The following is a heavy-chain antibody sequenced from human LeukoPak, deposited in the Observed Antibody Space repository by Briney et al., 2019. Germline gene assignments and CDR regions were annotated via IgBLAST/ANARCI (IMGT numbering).Heavy chain of an antibody. V-gene: IGHV3-7*03. Sequence: PGGSLRLSCAASGFALSSHWMTWVRQVPGRGPEWAANVNRDGSVTYYLDSVKGRFTISKDNAKNSLYLQMNSLRAEDTALYHCARNNGMDVWGQGTTVIVSS. CDR3: ARNNGMDV. CDR2: VNRDGSVT. CDR1: GFALSSHW. J-gene: IGHJ6*02.